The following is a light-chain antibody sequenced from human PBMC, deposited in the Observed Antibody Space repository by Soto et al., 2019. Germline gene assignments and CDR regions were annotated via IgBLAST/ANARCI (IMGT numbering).Light chain of an antibody. CDR1: QGISSY. CDR2: AAS. Sequence: DIQLTQSPSFLSVSVGDRVTITCRASQGISSYLAWYQQKPGKAPKLLIYAASTLQSGVPSRFSGSGSGTEFTLTISSLQPEDFATYYCQQLNSYLGITFGQGTRLEIK. CDR3: QQLNSYLGIT. V-gene: IGKV1-9*01. J-gene: IGKJ5*01.